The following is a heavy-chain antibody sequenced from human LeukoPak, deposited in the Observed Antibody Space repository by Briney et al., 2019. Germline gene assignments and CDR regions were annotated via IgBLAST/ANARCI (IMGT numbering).Heavy chain of an antibody. CDR1: GYTFTSYG. J-gene: IGHJ6*02. CDR2: INPNSGGT. D-gene: IGHD3-9*01. CDR3: ARQTIYYYYGMDV. V-gene: IGHV1-2*02. Sequence: ASVKVSCKASGYTFTSYGISWVRQAPGQGLEWMGCINPNSGGTSYAQKFQGRVTMTLATSISTAYMGLSRLRSDDTAVYYCARQTIYYYYGMDVWGQGTTVTVSS.